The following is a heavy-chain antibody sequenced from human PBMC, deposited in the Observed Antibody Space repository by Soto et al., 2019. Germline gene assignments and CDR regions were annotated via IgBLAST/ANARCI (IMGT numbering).Heavy chain of an antibody. D-gene: IGHD3-3*01. J-gene: IGHJ6*03. CDR1: GFTFRSSP. V-gene: IGHV3-30*18. CDR2: ISYDGSNK. CDR3: SKDGYDFWSGYYRRYYYYYMDV. Sequence: GGSLRLSCAVSGFTFRSSPMSWVRRAPGKGLEWVAVISYDGSNKYYADYVKGRFTISRDNSKNTLYLQMNSLKDEDKAMYYCSKDGYDFWSGYYRRYYYYYMDVWGKGTTVTVSS.